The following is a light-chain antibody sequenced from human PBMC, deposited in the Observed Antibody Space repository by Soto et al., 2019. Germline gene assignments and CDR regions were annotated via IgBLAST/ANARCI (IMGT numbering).Light chain of an antibody. CDR2: WAS. J-gene: IGKJ4*01. CDR3: QEYYSSPLT. V-gene: IGKV4-1*01. CDR1: QSVLYSSSNKNY. Sequence: DILMTQSPYALSVSLGERATINCKSSQSVLYSSSNKNYLAWYQQKPGQPPKLLIYWASTRESGVPDRFSGSGSGTDFTLTISSLQAEDVAVYYCQEYYSSPLTFGGGTKVDIK.